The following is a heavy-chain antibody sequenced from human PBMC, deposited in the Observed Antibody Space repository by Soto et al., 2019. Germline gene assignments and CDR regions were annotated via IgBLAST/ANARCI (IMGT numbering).Heavy chain of an antibody. V-gene: IGHV3-74*01. CDR1: GFTFSDYW. J-gene: IGHJ5*02. Sequence: GGSLRLSCAASGFTFSDYWMHWVRQVPGKGLVWLSRINGDGSNANYADYVRGRFTISRDNNNNTLNLQMNSLRAEDTAVYYCVRSMTTLTIDWLDPWGQGTQVTAPQ. CDR2: INGDGSNA. CDR3: VRSMTTLTIDWLDP. D-gene: IGHD4-17*01.